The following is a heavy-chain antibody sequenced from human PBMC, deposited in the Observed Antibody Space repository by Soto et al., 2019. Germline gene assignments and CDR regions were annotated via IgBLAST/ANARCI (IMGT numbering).Heavy chain of an antibody. CDR1: GFIFSSYA. J-gene: IGHJ3*01. V-gene: IGHV3-23*01. CDR3: ARDARWGPDNSEFGGFDV. Sequence: EVQLLESGGGLVQPGGSLRLSCAASGFIFSSYAMTWVRQAPGKGLEWVSVISDSGATTYYPDSVKGRFTVSRDNPKNTLSLQMNSLRAEDTAVYYRARDARWGPDNSEFGGFDVWGQGTMVIVSS. D-gene: IGHD4-4*01. CDR2: ISDSGATT.